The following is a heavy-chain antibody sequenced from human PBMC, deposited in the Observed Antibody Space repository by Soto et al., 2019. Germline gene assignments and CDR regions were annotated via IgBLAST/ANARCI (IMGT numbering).Heavy chain of an antibody. J-gene: IGHJ6*04. CDR2: IIPIFGTA. D-gene: IGHD3-10*01. CDR1: GGTFSSYA. CDR3: ARIRSSGSYYQRYGMDV. V-gene: IGHV1-69*12. Sequence: QVQLVQSGAEVKKPGSSVKVSCKASGGTFSSYAISWVRQAPGQGLEWMGGIIPIFGTANYAQKFQGRVTITAEEDTSTAYMELGSLRSEDTAVYYCARIRSSGSYYQRYGMDVWGKGTTVTVSS.